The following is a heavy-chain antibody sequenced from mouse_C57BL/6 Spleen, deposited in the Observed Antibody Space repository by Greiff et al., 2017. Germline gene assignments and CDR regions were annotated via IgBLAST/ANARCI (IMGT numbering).Heavy chain of an antibody. Sequence: QVHVKQSGAELVKPGASVKISCKASGYAFSSYWMNWVKQRPGKGLERIGQIYPGDGDTNYNGKFKGKATLTADKSSSTAYMQLSSLTSEDSAVYFCARWDWDVGAMDYWGQGTSVTVSS. J-gene: IGHJ4*01. CDR3: ARWDWDVGAMDY. CDR2: IYPGDGDT. CDR1: GYAFSSYW. V-gene: IGHV1-80*01. D-gene: IGHD4-1*01.